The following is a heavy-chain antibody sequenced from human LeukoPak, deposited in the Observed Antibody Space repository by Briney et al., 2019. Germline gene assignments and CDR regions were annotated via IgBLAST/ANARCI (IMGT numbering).Heavy chain of an antibody. CDR3: AKDATTVTTYGYFQH. J-gene: IGHJ1*01. V-gene: IGHV3-9*01. CDR1: GFTFDDYA. Sequence: PGGSLRLSCAASGFTFDDYAMHWVRQAPGKGLEWVSGISWNSGSIGYADSVKGRFTISRDNAKNSLYLQMNSLRAEDTALYYCAKDATTVTTYGYFQHWGQGTLVTVSS. D-gene: IGHD4-17*01. CDR2: ISWNSGSI.